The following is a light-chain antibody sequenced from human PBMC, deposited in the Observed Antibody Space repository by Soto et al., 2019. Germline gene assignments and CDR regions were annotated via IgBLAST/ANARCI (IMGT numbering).Light chain of an antibody. V-gene: IGKV1-5*03. J-gene: IGKJ3*01. Sequence: DIPMTQSPSTLSASVGDRVTITCRASQSISSWLAWYQQKAGKAPKLLIYKTSSLKSGVPSRFSGSGSGTEFTLTISSLQADDFATYYCQHSRVFGPGTKVDVK. CDR2: KTS. CDR1: QSISSW. CDR3: QHSRV.